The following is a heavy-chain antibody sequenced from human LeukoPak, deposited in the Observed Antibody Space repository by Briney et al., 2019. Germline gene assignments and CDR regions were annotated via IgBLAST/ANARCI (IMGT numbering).Heavy chain of an antibody. CDR2: ISSSSSYI. J-gene: IGHJ4*02. V-gene: IGHV3-21*01. CDR1: GFTFSSYS. D-gene: IGHD3-10*01. CDR3: ARDSGLWFGELNFDY. Sequence: GGSLRLSCAASGFTFSSYSMNWVRQAPGKGLEWVSSISSSSSYIYYADSVKGRFTISRDNSKNTLYLQMNSLRAEDTAVYYCARDSGLWFGELNFDYWGQGTLVTVSS.